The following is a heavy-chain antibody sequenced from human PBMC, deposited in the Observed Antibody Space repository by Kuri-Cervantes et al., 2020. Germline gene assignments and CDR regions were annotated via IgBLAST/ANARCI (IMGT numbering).Heavy chain of an antibody. CDR1: GFTFSDYW. J-gene: IGHJ4*02. D-gene: IGHD2-21*01. CDR2: ITENGGRT. V-gene: IGHV3-23*01. CDR3: ATRRAQNSDCLDF. Sequence: LSLTCAASGFTFSDYWMHWVRQAPGKGLEWVSIITENGGRTLYAESVKGRFTISRDDSRNTLYLQMNSLRAEYTAVYYCATRRAQNSDCLDFWGLGTLVTVSS.